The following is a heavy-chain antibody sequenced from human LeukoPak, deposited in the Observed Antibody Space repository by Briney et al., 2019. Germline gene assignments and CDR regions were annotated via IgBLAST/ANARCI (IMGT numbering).Heavy chain of an antibody. D-gene: IGHD6-13*01. CDR3: ARGREYSSSWYALGY. Sequence: SETLSLTCTVSGGSVTSGSYYWSWIRQPPGKGLDWIGYIYYSGSTNYNPSLKSRVTISVDTSKNQFSLKLSSVTAADTAVYYCARGREYSSSWYALGYWGQGTLVTVSS. J-gene: IGHJ4*02. CDR1: GGSVTSGSYY. CDR2: IYYSGST. V-gene: IGHV4-61*01.